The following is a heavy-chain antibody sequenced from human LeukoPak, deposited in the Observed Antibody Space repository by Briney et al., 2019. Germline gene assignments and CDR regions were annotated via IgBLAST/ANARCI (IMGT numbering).Heavy chain of an antibody. J-gene: IGHJ5*02. Sequence: GESLKISCKGSGYSFSSYWIGWVRQMPGKGLEWVGIIYPGDSDTRYSPSFQGQVTISADKSISAAFLQWSSLKASDTAMYYCARRGYLNWFDPWGQGTLVTVST. D-gene: IGHD5-18*01. CDR2: IYPGDSDT. V-gene: IGHV5-51*01. CDR3: ARRGYLNWFDP. CDR1: GYSFSSYW.